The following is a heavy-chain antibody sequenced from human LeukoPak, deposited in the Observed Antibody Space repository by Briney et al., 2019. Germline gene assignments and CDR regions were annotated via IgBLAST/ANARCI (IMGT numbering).Heavy chain of an antibody. D-gene: IGHD3-9*01. CDR3: ARRYFDGGTFDY. CDR1: GGSFTADY. CDR2: INHSGST. J-gene: IGHJ4*02. V-gene: IGHV4-34*01. Sequence: SSETLSLTCAVYGGSFTADYWSWIRQTPGKGLEWIGEINHSGSTYFNPSLESRVTLLVDTSKNQFSLELSSVTAADTAEYYCARRYFDGGTFDYWGQGTLVTVSS.